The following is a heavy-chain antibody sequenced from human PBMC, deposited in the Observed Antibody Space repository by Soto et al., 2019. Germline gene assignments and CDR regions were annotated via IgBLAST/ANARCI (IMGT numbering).Heavy chain of an antibody. Sequence: PSETLSLTCTVSGGSISSYYWSWIRQPPGKGLEWIGYIYYSGSTNYNPSLKSRVTISVDTSKNQFPLKLSSVTAADTAVYYCARKGYYYGSGSSWYMDVWGKGTTVTVSS. V-gene: IGHV4-59*01. J-gene: IGHJ6*03. CDR1: GGSISSYY. CDR2: IYYSGST. D-gene: IGHD3-10*01. CDR3: ARKGYYYGSGSSWYMDV.